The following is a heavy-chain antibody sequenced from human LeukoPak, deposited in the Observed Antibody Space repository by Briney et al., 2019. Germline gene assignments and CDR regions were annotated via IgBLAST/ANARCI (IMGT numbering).Heavy chain of an antibody. D-gene: IGHD6-19*01. CDR1: GFTFSSYS. J-gene: IGHJ4*02. Sequence: GGSLRLSCAASGFTFSSYSMNWVRQAPGKGLEWVSSISSSSSYIYYADSVKGRFTISRDNAKNSLYLQMNSLGAEDTAVYYCARGGISSGWAYDYWGQGTLVTVSS. V-gene: IGHV3-21*01. CDR2: ISSSSSYI. CDR3: ARGGISSGWAYDY.